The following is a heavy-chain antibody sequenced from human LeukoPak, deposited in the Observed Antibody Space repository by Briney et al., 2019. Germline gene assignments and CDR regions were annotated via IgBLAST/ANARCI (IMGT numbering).Heavy chain of an antibody. D-gene: IGHD2-15*01. Sequence: GGSLRLSCAASGFTFSSYAMSWVRQAPGKGLEWVSAISGSGGSTYYADSVKGRFTISRDNSKNTLYLQMNSLRAEDTAVYYCARGAGWGYCSDAYCYENGHFDSWGQGTLVTVSS. CDR2: ISGSGGST. CDR3: ARGAGWGYCSDAYCYENGHFDS. CDR1: GFTFSSYA. J-gene: IGHJ5*01. V-gene: IGHV3-23*01.